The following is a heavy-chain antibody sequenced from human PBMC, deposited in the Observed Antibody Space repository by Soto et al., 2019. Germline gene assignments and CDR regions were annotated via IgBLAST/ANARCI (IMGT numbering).Heavy chain of an antibody. J-gene: IGHJ5*02. CDR1: GYTFSSSS. CDR3: ARNESWGFDP. D-gene: IGHD3-16*01. Sequence: QVQLVQSGAQVKNPGASVKVSCKASGYTFSSSSISWVRQAPGQGLEWMGWISVYNGNTNYAQPLQGRVTMRTDTSTGTSYIELRSLSSDDTAVYYCARNESWGFDPWGQGTLVTVSS. CDR2: ISVYNGNT. V-gene: IGHV1-18*01.